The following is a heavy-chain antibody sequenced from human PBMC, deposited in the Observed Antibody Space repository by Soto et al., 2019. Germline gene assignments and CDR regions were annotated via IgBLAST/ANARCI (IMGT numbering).Heavy chain of an antibody. CDR3: ARDPGSGSYYGWFDP. CDR1: GGSISRYY. J-gene: IGHJ5*02. V-gene: IGHV4-59*01. D-gene: IGHD3-10*01. CDR2: IYYSGST. Sequence: QVQLQESGPGLVKPSETLSLTCTVSGGSISRYYWNWIRQPPGKGLEWIGYIYYSGSTNYNPSLKSRVTIPVDPSKNQSSLKLSSVTAADTAVYYCARDPGSGSYYGWFDPWGQGTLVTVSS.